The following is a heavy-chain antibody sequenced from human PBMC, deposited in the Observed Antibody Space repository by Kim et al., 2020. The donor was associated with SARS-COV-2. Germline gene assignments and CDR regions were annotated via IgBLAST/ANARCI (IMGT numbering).Heavy chain of an antibody. Sequence: GGSLRLSCSASGFTFSSYAMGWIRQAPGKGLQWVSSISVSGDAAHYADSVEGRFTISRDNSKNILFLQMSSLGAEDTALYYCAKDPRYCTSTACQNPGWYFDLWGRGTLVTVSS. J-gene: IGHJ2*01. D-gene: IGHD2-8*01. CDR3: AKDPRYCTSTACQNPGWYFDL. CDR2: ISVSGDAA. V-gene: IGHV3-23*01. CDR1: GFTFSSYA.